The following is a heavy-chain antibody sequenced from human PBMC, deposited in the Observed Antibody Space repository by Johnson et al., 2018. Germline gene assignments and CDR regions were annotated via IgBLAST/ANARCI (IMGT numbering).Heavy chain of an antibody. D-gene: IGHD3-22*01. V-gene: IGHV3-23*04. CDR1: GFTFSSYA. J-gene: IGHJ6*02. CDR2: ISGSGGST. Sequence: VQLVESGGGLVQPGGSLRLSCAASGFTFSSYAMSWVRQAPGKGLEWVSAISGSGGSTYYADSVKGRFTISRDNSKNTLYLKMNSLRAEDTAGYYFAKDRYYDSSGNYNYYGMDVWGQGTTVTVSS. CDR3: AKDRYYDSSGNYNYYGMDV.